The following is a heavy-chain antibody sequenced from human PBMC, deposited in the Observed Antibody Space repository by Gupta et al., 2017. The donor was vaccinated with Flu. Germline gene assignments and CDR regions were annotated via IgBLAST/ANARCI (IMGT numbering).Heavy chain of an antibody. CDR2: IIPTFGTP. CDR3: ARYNSATYAGDFYHGMDV. J-gene: IGHJ6*02. Sequence: HLVQSGAEVKKPGSSVKVSCRASGGTFSRYAISWVRLAPGQGLASMGGIIPTFGTPNYARKFQGRITITADISTSTAYMELRSLRPDDTAVYYCARYNSATYAGDFYHGMDVWGQGTTVTVSS. CDR1: GGTFSRYA. V-gene: IGHV1-69*06. D-gene: IGHD3-22*01.